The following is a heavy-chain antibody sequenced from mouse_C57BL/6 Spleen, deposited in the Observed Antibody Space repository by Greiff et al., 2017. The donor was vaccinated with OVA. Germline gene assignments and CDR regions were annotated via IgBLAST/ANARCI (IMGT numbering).Heavy chain of an antibody. Sequence: QVQLQQPGAELVKPGASVKLSCKASGYTFTSYWMQWVKQRPGQGLEWIGEIDPSDSYTNYNQKFKGKATLTVDTSSSTAYMQLSSLTSEDSAVYYCARNDYGQRKFDYWGQGTTLTVSS. CDR3: ARNDYGQRKFDY. J-gene: IGHJ2*01. CDR1: GYTFTSYW. D-gene: IGHD2-4*01. CDR2: IDPSDSYT. V-gene: IGHV1-50*01.